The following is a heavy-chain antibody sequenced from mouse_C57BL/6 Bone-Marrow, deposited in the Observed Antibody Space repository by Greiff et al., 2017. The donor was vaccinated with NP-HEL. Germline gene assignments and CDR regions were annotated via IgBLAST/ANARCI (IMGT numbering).Heavy chain of an antibody. D-gene: IGHD4-1*01. CDR2: IYPRSGNT. CDR3: ARRNWDTFAY. V-gene: IGHV1-81*01. CDR1: GYTFTSYG. Sequence: QVQLQQSGAELARPGASVKLSCKASGYTFTSYGISWVKQRTGQGLEWIGEIYPRSGNTYYNEKFKGKATLTADKSSSTAYMELRSLTSEDSAVYFCARRNWDTFAYWGQGTLVTVSA. J-gene: IGHJ3*01.